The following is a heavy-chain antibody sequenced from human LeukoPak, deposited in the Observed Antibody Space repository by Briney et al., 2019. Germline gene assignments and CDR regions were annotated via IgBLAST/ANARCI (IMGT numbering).Heavy chain of an antibody. CDR1: GGPISTYY. D-gene: IGHD2-15*01. Sequence: PSETLSLTCSVSGGPISTYYWNWIRQPAGKGLEWIGYIYYSGSTNYNPSLKSRVTISVDTSKNQFSLKLSSVTAADTAVYYCARLSGCSGGSCYSGVLDYWGQGTLVTVSS. V-gene: IGHV4-59*08. CDR2: IYYSGST. CDR3: ARLSGCSGGSCYSGVLDY. J-gene: IGHJ4*02.